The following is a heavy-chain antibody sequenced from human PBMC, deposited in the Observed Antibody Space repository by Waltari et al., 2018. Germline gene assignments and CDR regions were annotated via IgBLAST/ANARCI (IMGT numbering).Heavy chain of an antibody. D-gene: IGHD6-13*01. Sequence: QVQLQESGPGLVKPSETLSLTCTVSGGSISSYYWSWIRQPAGKGLEWIGRIYTSGSTNYNPSLKSRVTMSVDTSKNQFSLKLSSVTAADTAVYYCARDALSSWYYYYMDVWGKGTMVTVSS. CDR1: GGSISSYY. CDR3: ARDALSSWYYYYMDV. CDR2: IYTSGST. J-gene: IGHJ6*03. V-gene: IGHV4-4*07.